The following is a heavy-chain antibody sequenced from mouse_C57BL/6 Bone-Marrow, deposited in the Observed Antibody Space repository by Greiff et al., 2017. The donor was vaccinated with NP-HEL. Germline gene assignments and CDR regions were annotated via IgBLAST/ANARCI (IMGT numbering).Heavy chain of an antibody. D-gene: IGHD2-1*01. CDR1: GYTFTDYY. J-gene: IGHJ3*01. CDR2: IYPGSGNT. CDR3: ARSSYYGNYVFPFAY. Sequence: QVQLKQSGAELVRPGASVKLSCKASGYTFTDYYINWVKQRPGQGLEWIARIYPGSGNTYYNEKFKGKATLTAEKSSSTAYMQLSSLTSEDSAVYFCARSSYYGNYVFPFAYWGQGTLDTVSA. V-gene: IGHV1-76*01.